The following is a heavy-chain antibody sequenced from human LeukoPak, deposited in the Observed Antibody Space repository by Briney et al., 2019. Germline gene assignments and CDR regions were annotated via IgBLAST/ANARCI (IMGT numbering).Heavy chain of an antibody. V-gene: IGHV3-20*04. J-gene: IGHJ6*03. D-gene: IGHD1-26*01. CDR1: GCTFDDYG. Sequence: PGGSLRLSCAASGCTFDDYGMSWVRQAPGKGLEWVSGINWNGGSTGYADSVKGRFTISRDNAKNSLYLQMNSLRAEDTALYYCARFDVGYYYYMDVWGKGTTVTVSS. CDR2: INWNGGST. CDR3: ARFDVGYYYYMDV.